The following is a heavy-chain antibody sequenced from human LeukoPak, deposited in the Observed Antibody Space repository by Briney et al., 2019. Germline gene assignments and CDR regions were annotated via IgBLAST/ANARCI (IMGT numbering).Heavy chain of an antibody. CDR3: ARDSSSWYHDY. CDR1: GFTFSSYW. D-gene: IGHD6-13*01. CDR2: IKSDGSST. J-gene: IGHJ4*02. Sequence: HPGGSLRLSCAASGFTFSSYWMHWVRQAPGKGLVWVSCIKSDGSSTTYADSVKGRFTISRDNAKNTLHLQMNSLRAEDTAVYYCARDSSSWYHDYWGQGTLVTVSS. V-gene: IGHV3-74*03.